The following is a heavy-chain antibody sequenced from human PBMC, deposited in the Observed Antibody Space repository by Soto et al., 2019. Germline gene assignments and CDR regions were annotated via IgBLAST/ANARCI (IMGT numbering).Heavy chain of an antibody. J-gene: IGHJ4*02. Sequence: SETLCLTWAVYGGFFSGYYWSWCRQPPGKGLEWIGEINHSGSTNYNPSLKSRVTISVDTSKNQFSLKLSSVTAADTAVYYCARLGGYYQALDSWGQGTLVT. CDR2: INHSGST. CDR1: GGFFSGYY. CDR3: ARLGGYYQALDS. D-gene: IGHD3-22*01. V-gene: IGHV4-34*01.